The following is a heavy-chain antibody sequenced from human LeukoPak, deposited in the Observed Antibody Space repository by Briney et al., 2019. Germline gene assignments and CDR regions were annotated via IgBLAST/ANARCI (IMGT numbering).Heavy chain of an antibody. CDR3: AKDSYSKGDF. J-gene: IGHJ4*02. Sequence: GGSLRLSCAASGFTFSKYSMNWVRQAPGKGLEWVSYISSGSSTIYYADSVKGRFTISRDNAKYSLYLQMNSLRAEDTAVYYCAKDSYSKGDFWGQGVLVTVSS. V-gene: IGHV3-48*01. CDR1: GFTFSKYS. CDR2: ISSGSSTI. D-gene: IGHD6-13*01.